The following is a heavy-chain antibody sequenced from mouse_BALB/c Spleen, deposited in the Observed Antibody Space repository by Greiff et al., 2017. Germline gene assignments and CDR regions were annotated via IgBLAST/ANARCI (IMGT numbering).Heavy chain of an antibody. D-gene: IGHD2-2*01. Sequence: EVQLVESGGGLVQPGGSLRLSCATSGFTFTDYYMSWVRQPPGKALEWLGFIRYKANGYTTEYSASVKGRFTISRDNSKSILYLQMNTLRAEDSATYYYARDRGYDGVYYYGYWGQGTTLTVSS. CDR3: ARDRGYDGVYYYGY. V-gene: IGHV7-3*02. J-gene: IGHJ2*01. CDR1: GFTFTDYY. CDR2: IRYKANGYTT.